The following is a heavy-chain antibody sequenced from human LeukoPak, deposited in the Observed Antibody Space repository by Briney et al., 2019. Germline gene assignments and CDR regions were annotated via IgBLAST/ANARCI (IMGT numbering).Heavy chain of an antibody. J-gene: IGHJ4*02. Sequence: GGSLRLSCAASGFTFSSYGMHWVRQAPGKGLEWVAVISYDGSNKYYADSVKGRFTISRDNAKNSLYLQMNSLRAEDTAVYYCAKRMGPSIAAADLDYWGQGTLVTVSS. CDR3: AKRMGPSIAAADLDY. V-gene: IGHV3-30*18. CDR1: GFTFSSYG. CDR2: ISYDGSNK. D-gene: IGHD6-13*01.